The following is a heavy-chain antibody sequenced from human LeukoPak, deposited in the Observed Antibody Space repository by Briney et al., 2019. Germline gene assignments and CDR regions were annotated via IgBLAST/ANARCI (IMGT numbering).Heavy chain of an antibody. CDR2: IRGKAYGGTT. CDR3: TRDPGGYDFFFDY. D-gene: IGHD5-12*01. V-gene: IGHV3-49*03. Sequence: GGSLRLSCTASGFTFGDYAMSWFRQAPGKGLEWVGFIRGKAYGGTTEYAASVKGRFTISRDDSKSIAYLQMNSLKTEDTAVYYCTRDPGGYDFFFDYWGQGTLVTVSS. CDR1: GFTFGDYA. J-gene: IGHJ4*02.